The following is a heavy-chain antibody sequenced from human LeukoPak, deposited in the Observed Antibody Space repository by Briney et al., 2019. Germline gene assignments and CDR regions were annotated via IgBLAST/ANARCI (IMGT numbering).Heavy chain of an antibody. CDR3: ARGDYYDSSGYPPYYYYGMDV. Sequence: PSQTLSLTCTVSGGSISSGSYYWSWIRQPAGKGLEWIGRIYTSESTNYNPSLKSRVTISVDTSKNQFSLKLSSVTAADTAVYYCARGDYYDSSGYPPYYYYGMDVWGQGTTVTVSS. V-gene: IGHV4-61*02. CDR1: GGSISSGSYY. D-gene: IGHD3-22*01. J-gene: IGHJ6*02. CDR2: IYTSEST.